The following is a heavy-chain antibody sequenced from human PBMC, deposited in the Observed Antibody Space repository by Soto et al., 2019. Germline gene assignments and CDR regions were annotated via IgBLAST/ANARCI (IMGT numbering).Heavy chain of an antibody. CDR3: ARDHYYDSSGYYRYFDY. D-gene: IGHD3-22*01. CDR1: GFTFSSYG. Sequence: PGGSLRLSCAASGFTFSSYGMHWFRQAPGKGLEWVAVIWYDGSNKYYADSVKGRFTISRDNSKNTLYLQMNSLRAEDTAVYYCARDHYYDSSGYYRYFDYWGQGTLVTVSS. J-gene: IGHJ4*02. V-gene: IGHV3-33*01. CDR2: IWYDGSNK.